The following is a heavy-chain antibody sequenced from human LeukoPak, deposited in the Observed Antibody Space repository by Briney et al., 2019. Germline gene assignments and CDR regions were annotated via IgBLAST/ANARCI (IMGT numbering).Heavy chain of an antibody. CDR3: ARDHVQPLDY. J-gene: IGHJ4*02. V-gene: IGHV3-30-3*01. D-gene: IGHD5-18*01. Sequence: GGSLRLSCAASGFTFSSYAMHWVRQAPGKGLEWVAVISYDGSNKYYADSVKGRFTISRDNSKNTLYLQMNSLRAEDTAVYYCARDHVQPLDYWGQGTLVTVSS. CDR2: ISYDGSNK. CDR1: GFTFSSYA.